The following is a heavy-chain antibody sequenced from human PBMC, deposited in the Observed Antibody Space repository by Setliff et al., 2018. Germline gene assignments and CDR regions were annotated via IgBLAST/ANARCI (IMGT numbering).Heavy chain of an antibody. CDR3: ARGIRYYDFWSGYLGPYYYYYYMDV. CDR2: IRSRNDGGTT. V-gene: IGHV3-15*01. Sequence: KPGGSLRLSCAASGLTFSHAWMTWVRQSPGKGLEWVGRIRSRNDGGTTDYAAPVKGRFTFSRDDSKNTLYLQMNSLRAEDTALYYCARGIRYYDFWSGYLGPYYYYYYMDVWGKGTTVTVSS. CDR1: GLTFSHAW. D-gene: IGHD3-3*01. J-gene: IGHJ6*03.